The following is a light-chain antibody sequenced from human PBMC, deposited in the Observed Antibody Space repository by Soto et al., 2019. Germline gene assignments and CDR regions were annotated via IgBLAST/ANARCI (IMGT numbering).Light chain of an antibody. CDR3: SSYAGSIVV. V-gene: IGLV2-8*01. Sequence: QLVLTQPPSASGSPGQSVTISCTGTSRDIGAYNYVSWYQQHPGTAPKLMLFEVNKRPSGVPDRFSGSKSGNTASLTVSGLQAEDEAAYYCSSYAGSIVVFGGGTKLTVL. CDR2: EVN. CDR1: SRDIGAYNY. J-gene: IGLJ2*01.